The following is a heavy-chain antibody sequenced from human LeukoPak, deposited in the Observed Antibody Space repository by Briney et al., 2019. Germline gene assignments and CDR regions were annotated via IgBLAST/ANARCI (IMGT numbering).Heavy chain of an antibody. CDR1: GGSISSGGYS. Sequence: SETLSLTCAVSGGSISSGGYSWSWIRQPPGKGLEWIGYIYYSGSTYYNPSLKSRVTISVDTSKNQFSLKLSSVTAADTAVYYCARGGGSYMYYFDYWSQGTLVTVSS. J-gene: IGHJ4*02. V-gene: IGHV4-30-4*08. D-gene: IGHD1-26*01. CDR3: ARGGGSYMYYFDY. CDR2: IYYSGST.